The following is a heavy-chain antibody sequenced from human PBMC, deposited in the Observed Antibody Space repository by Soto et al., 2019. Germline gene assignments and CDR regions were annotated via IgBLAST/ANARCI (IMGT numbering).Heavy chain of an antibody. D-gene: IGHD6-19*01. Sequence: EVQLLESGGGLVRPGGSLTLSCAVSGFTFTNYGINWVRQAPGKGLEWVSSVSKSEYTYYSESVKGRFTISRDNARNSVSLPMANLRAEDTAVYYCTREDSIIIPAVADFWGQGTLVTVSS. V-gene: IGHV3-21*01. CDR3: TREDSIIIPAVADF. CDR2: VSKSEYT. CDR1: GFTFTNYG. J-gene: IGHJ4*02.